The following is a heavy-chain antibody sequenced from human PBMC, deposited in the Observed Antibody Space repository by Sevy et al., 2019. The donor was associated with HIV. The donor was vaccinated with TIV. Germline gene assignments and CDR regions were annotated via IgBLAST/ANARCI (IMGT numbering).Heavy chain of an antibody. J-gene: IGHJ3*02. CDR1: GFTFSSYA. CDR2: ISSNGGST. D-gene: IGHD3-22*01. Sequence: GGSLRLSCSASGFTFSSYAMHWVRQAPGKGLEYVSAISSNGGSTYYADSVKGRFTISRDNSKNTLYLQMSSLRAEDTAVYYCVKWYYYDSSGYNLWAFDIWGQGTMVTVSS. CDR3: VKWYYYDSSGYNLWAFDI. V-gene: IGHV3-64D*06.